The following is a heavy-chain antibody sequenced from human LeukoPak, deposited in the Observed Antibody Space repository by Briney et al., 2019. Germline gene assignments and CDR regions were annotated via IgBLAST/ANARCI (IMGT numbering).Heavy chain of an antibody. D-gene: IGHD4-11*01. J-gene: IGHJ6*03. CDR1: GGSISSYY. Sequence: PPETLSLTCTVSGGSISSYYWGWIRQPPGKGLEWIGSIYYSGSTYYNPSLKSRVTISVDTSKNQFSLKLSSVTAADTAVYYCASEPYSNYDYYYYMDVWGKGTTVTVSS. V-gene: IGHV4-39*01. CDR3: ASEPYSNYDYYYYMDV. CDR2: IYYSGST.